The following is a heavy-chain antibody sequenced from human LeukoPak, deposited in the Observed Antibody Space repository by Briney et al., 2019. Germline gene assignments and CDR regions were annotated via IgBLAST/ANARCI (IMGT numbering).Heavy chain of an antibody. CDR3: VTGTRFGSGIFDY. J-gene: IGHJ4*02. CDR2: INGDGSII. CDR1: GFTFSRYW. D-gene: IGHD6-19*01. Sequence: GGSLRLSCAVSGFTFSRYWMHWVRQAPGKGPVWVSRINGDGSIINYADSVKGRFTISRDNAKNTFFLQMNSLRADDTAFYYCVTGTRFGSGIFDYWGQGTLVTVSS. V-gene: IGHV3-74*01.